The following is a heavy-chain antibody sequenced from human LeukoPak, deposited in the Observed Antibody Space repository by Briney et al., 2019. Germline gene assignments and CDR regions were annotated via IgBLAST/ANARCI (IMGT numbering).Heavy chain of an antibody. V-gene: IGHV1-69*13. CDR3: ARGMKQQLWAFDY. J-gene: IGHJ4*02. CDR2: IIPIFGTA. CDR1: GGTFSSYA. Sequence: AASVNVSCLVSGGTFSSYAIRWVRQAAGQGRDWMGWIIPIFGTANYAQKFQGRVTITADESTSTAYMELSSLRSEDTAVYYCARGMKQQLWAFDYWGQGNLVTVSS. D-gene: IGHD6-13*01.